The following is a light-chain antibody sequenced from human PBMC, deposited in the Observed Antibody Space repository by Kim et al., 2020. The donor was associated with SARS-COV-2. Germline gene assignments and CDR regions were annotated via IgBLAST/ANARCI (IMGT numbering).Light chain of an antibody. Sequence: SDKLTSTLSRGHSSYAIAWHQQQPGKGPRYLMKLNSDGSHSKGDGIPDRFSGSSSGAERYLTISSLQSEDEADYYCQTWGTGIVVFGGGTQLTVL. CDR1: RGHSSYA. CDR2: LNSDGSH. CDR3: QTWGTGIVV. J-gene: IGLJ2*01. V-gene: IGLV4-69*01.